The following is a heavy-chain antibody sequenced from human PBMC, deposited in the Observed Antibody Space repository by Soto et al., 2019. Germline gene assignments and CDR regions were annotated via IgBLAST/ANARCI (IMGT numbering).Heavy chain of an antibody. Sequence: GGSLRLSCAASGFTFSSYGMHWVRQAPGKGLEWVAVISYDGSNKYYADSVKGRFTISRDNSKNTLYLQMNSLRAEDTAVYYCAKLGGVGWLFGMHDAFDIWGQGTMVTVSS. V-gene: IGHV3-30*18. J-gene: IGHJ3*02. CDR2: ISYDGSNK. CDR3: AKLGGVGWLFGMHDAFDI. CDR1: GFTFSSYG. D-gene: IGHD3-3*01.